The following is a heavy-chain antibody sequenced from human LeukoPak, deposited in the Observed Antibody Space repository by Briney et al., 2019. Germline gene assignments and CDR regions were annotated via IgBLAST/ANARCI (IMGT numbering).Heavy chain of an antibody. D-gene: IGHD1-1*01. J-gene: IGHJ2*01. CDR1: GFTFTSYA. CDR3: AKPRAMTTGVGRYFDL. CDR2: ISGGGENT. Sequence: PGGSLRLSCRASGFTFTSYAMSWIRQAPGKGLEWVSAISGGGENTYYGDSVKGRFTISRDNSKNTLYLQMNSLRAEDTATYYCAKPRAMTTGVGRYFDLWGRGTLVTVSS. V-gene: IGHV3-23*01.